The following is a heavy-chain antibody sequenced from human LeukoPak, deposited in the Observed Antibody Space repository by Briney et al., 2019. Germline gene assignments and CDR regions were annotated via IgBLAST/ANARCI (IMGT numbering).Heavy chain of an antibody. J-gene: IGHJ4*02. Sequence: PGGSLRLSCAASGFTFDDYAMHWVRRAPGKGLEWVSLISGDGGSTYYADSVKGRFTISRDNSKNSLYLQVNSLRAEDTAVYYCARNQRRLDYWGQGTLVTVSS. CDR2: ISGDGGST. CDR1: GFTFDDYA. CDR3: ARNQRRLDY. V-gene: IGHV3-43*02. D-gene: IGHD1-14*01.